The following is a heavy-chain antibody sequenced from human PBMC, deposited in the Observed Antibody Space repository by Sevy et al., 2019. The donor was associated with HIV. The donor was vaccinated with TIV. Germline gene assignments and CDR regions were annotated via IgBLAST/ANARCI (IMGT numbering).Heavy chain of an antibody. V-gene: IGHV4-59*01. D-gene: IGHD3-22*01. CDR2: IFYSGST. CDR3: GRDHYDSSGFDY. J-gene: IGHJ4*02. Sequence: SETLSLTCTVSGGYINSYYWSWIRQPPGKGLEWIGYIFYSGSTNYNPSLKSRVTISVDTSKNQFSLKLTSVTAADTAVYYCGRDHYDSSGFDYWGQGTLVTVSS. CDR1: GGYINSYY.